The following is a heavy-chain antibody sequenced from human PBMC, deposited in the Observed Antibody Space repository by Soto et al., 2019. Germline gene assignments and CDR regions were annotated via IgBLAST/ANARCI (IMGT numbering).Heavy chain of an antibody. CDR2: INAGSGNT. Sequence: QAQLVQSGAEMKKPGASVKVSCKATGYTFSAYTMNWVRQAPGPSLEWMGWINAGSGNTKYTQNFQGRVSSTRVTSASTVDMELTGLTSEDTAVYYCARDAETLGPRANDALDIWGQGTMVTVSS. D-gene: IGHD3-3*02. CDR3: ARDAETLGPRANDALDI. J-gene: IGHJ3*02. CDR1: GYTFSAYT. V-gene: IGHV1-3*01.